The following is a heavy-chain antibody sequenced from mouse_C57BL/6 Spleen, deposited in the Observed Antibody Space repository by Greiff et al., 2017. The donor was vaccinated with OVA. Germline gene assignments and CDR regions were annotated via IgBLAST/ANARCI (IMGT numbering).Heavy chain of an antibody. CDR2: IYPGSGST. J-gene: IGHJ4*01. CDR3: AKSTYAMDY. Sequence: QVQLQQPGAELVKPGASVKMSCKASGYTFTSYWMTWVKQRPGQGLEWIGAIYPGSGSTNYNQKFKSKATLTVDTSSSTAYMQLSSLTSEDSAVYYCAKSTYAMDYWGQGTSVTVSS. CDR1: GYTFTSYW. V-gene: IGHV1-55*01. D-gene: IGHD2-1*01.